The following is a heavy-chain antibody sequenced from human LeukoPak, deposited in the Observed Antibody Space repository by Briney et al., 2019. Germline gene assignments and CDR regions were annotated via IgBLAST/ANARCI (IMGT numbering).Heavy chain of an antibody. D-gene: IGHD1-7*01. V-gene: IGHV4-59*01. CDR3: ARGMDWNYFFDY. CDR2: IYYSGST. Sequence: PSETLSLTCTVSGGSISSYYWSWIRQPPGKGLEWIGYIYYSGSTSYNPSLKSRVTISVDTSKNQFSLKLSSVTAADTAVYYCARGMDWNYFFDYWGQGTLVTVSS. J-gene: IGHJ4*02. CDR1: GGSISSYY.